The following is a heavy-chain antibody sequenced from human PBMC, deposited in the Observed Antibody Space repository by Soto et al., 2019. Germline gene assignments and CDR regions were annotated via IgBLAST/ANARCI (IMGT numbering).Heavy chain of an antibody. Sequence: QVQLQESGPGLVKPSQTLSLTCTVSGGSISSGGYYWSWIRQHPGKGLEWIGYIYYSGSTYYNPSLKSRVTISVDTSKNQFSLKLSSVTAADTAVYYCAREKAVAGTEGNYGMDVWGQGTLVTVSS. V-gene: IGHV4-31*03. CDR3: AREKAVAGTEGNYGMDV. J-gene: IGHJ6*02. D-gene: IGHD6-19*01. CDR1: GGSISSGGYY. CDR2: IYYSGST.